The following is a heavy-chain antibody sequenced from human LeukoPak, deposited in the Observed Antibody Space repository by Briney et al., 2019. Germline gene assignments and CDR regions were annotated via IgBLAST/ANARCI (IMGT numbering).Heavy chain of an antibody. CDR3: ARDHSSGYDFDY. D-gene: IGHD5-12*01. J-gene: IGHJ4*02. CDR1: GFTFSSYS. V-gene: IGHV3-21*01. Sequence: GGSLRLSCAASGFTFSSYSMNWVRQAPGKGLEWVSSISSSSSYIYYADSVKGRFTISRDNAKNSLYLQMNSLRAEDTAVYYCARDHSSGYDFDYWGQGTLVTVSS. CDR2: ISSSSSYI.